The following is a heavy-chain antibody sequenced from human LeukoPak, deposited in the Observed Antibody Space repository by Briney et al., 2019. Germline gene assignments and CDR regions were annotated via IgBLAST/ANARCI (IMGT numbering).Heavy chain of an antibody. CDR3: ASQITMVRGGYYFDY. D-gene: IGHD3-10*01. Sequence: PSETLSLTCTVSGGSISSYYWSWIRQPPGKGLEWIGYIYYSGSTNYNPSLKSRVTIPVDTSKNQFSLKLSSVTAADTAVYYCASQITMVRGGYYFDYWGQGTLVTVSS. CDR1: GGSISSYY. J-gene: IGHJ4*02. V-gene: IGHV4-59*08. CDR2: IYYSGST.